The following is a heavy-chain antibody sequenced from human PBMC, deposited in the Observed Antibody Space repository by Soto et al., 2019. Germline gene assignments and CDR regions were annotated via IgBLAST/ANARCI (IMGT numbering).Heavy chain of an antibody. D-gene: IGHD3-22*01. V-gene: IGHV1-69*13. J-gene: IGHJ3*02. CDR3: ARVSPTTNMIVVAGAFDI. CDR1: GGTFSSYA. CDR2: IIPIFGTA. Sequence: GASVKVSCKASGGTFSSYAISWVRQAPGQGLEWMGGIIPIFGTANYAQKFQGRVTITADESTSTAYMELSSLRSEDTAVYYCARVSPTTNMIVVAGAFDIWGQGTMVTVSS.